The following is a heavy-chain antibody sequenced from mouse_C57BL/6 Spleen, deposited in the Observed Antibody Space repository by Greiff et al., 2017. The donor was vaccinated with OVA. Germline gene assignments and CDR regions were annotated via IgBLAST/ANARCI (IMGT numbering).Heavy chain of an antibody. CDR2: IDPSDSYP. CDR3: ARGGSGYQFAY. J-gene: IGHJ3*01. Sequence: VQLQQPGAELVMPGASVKLSCKASGYTFTSYWMHWVKQRPGQGLEWIGEIDPSDSYPNSHQKFKGKSTLTVDKSSSTAYRQLSSLTSEDSAVYYCARGGSGYQFAYWGQGTLVTVSA. CDR1: GYTFTSYW. D-gene: IGHD3-2*02. V-gene: IGHV1-69*01.